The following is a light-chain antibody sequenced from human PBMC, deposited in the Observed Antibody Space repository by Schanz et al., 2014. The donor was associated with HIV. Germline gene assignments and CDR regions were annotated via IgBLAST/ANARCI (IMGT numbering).Light chain of an antibody. CDR2: GAS. CDR3: QQYGGSLT. J-gene: IGKJ4*01. Sequence: PGERATLSCRASQSVSSDLAWYQQKPGQAPRLLIYGASTRATGIPGRFSGSGSGTDFTLTISRLEPEDFAVYYCQQYGGSLTFGGGTKVEI. V-gene: IGKV3-20*01. CDR1: QSVSSD.